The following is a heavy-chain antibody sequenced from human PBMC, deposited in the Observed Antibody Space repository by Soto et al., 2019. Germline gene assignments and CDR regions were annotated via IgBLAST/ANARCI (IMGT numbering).Heavy chain of an antibody. V-gene: IGHV3-74*01. Sequence: EVQLVESGGGLVQPEGSLRLSCAASGFPFSSYWMHWVRQVPGKGLVWVSRINKDGSITTYADSVRGRFTVSRDNAKNTLYLQMNSLRVEDTAIYYCTRIGYSSSSLGIDYWGQGALVTVSS. CDR2: INKDGSIT. CDR1: GFPFSSYW. D-gene: IGHD6-6*01. J-gene: IGHJ4*02. CDR3: TRIGYSSSSLGIDY.